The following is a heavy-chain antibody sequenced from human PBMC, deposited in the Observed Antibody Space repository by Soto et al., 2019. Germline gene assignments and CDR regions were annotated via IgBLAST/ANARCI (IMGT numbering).Heavy chain of an antibody. V-gene: IGHV3-74*01. CDR2: INNDGGAT. J-gene: IGHJ5*02. Sequence: PGGSLRLSCAASGFTFSSYWMHWVRQAPGKGLVWVSHINNDGGATTYADSVKGRFTISRDNAKNTLFLQMNSLRAEDTAVYYCARDSWGVHHWCQGTLVTVYS. CDR1: GFTFSSYW. D-gene: IGHD2-8*01. CDR3: ARDSWGVHH.